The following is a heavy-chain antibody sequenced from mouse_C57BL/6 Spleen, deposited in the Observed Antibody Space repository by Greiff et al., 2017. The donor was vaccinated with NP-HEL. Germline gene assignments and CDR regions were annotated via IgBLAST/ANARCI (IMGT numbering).Heavy chain of an antibody. J-gene: IGHJ2*01. Sequence: VKLMESGPELVKPGASVKISCKASGYAFSSSWMNWVKQRPGKGLEWIGRIYPGDGDTNYNGKFKGKATLTADKSSSTAYMQLSSLTSEDSAVYFCARDTTLDYWGQGTTLTVSS. D-gene: IGHD1-1*01. CDR1: GYAFSSSW. CDR2: IYPGDGDT. CDR3: ARDTTLDY. V-gene: IGHV1-82*01.